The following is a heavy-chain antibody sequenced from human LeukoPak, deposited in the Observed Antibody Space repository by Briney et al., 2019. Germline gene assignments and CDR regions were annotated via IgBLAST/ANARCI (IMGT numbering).Heavy chain of an antibody. V-gene: IGHV4-59*02. CDR2: IFHDGVT. Sequence: SETLSLTCAVSGASVGGNHWSWIRQSPEKGLVWIGNIFHDGVTDYNPSFKSRVTMLPDTSKNQFSLRLTSVTAADTAVYARFSRWLPFESWGQGTLVTVSS. CDR3: FSRWLPFES. J-gene: IGHJ4*02. D-gene: IGHD5-12*01. CDR1: GASVGGNH.